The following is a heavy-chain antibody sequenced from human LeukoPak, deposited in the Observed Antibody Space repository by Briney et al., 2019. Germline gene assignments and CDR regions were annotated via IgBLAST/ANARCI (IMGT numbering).Heavy chain of an antibody. CDR2: IKQDGSEK. CDR1: GFTFSSYW. V-gene: IGHV3-7*01. D-gene: IGHD2-15*01. CDR3: ARYCSGGSCYDYYYYYYMDV. J-gene: IGHJ6*03. Sequence: GGSLRLSCAASGFTFSSYWMSWVRQAPGKGLEWVANIKQDGSEKYYVDSVKGRFTISRDNAKNSLYLQMNSLRAEDTAVYYCARYCSGGSCYDYYYYYYMDVWGKGTTVTVSS.